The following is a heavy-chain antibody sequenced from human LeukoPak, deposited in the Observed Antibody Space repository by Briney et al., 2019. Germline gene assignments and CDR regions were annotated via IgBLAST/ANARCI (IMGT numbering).Heavy chain of an antibody. CDR1: GGSISTGDYY. CDR3: ARVPMLRGVITKDNWFDP. J-gene: IGHJ5*02. Sequence: SQTLSLTCTVSGGSISTGDYYWSWIRQHPGKGLEWIGYIYYSGSTYNNPSLKSRVTISVDTSKNQFSLKLSSVTAADTAVYYCARVPMLRGVITKDNWFDPWGQGTLVTVSS. CDR2: IYYSGST. D-gene: IGHD3-10*01. V-gene: IGHV4-31*03.